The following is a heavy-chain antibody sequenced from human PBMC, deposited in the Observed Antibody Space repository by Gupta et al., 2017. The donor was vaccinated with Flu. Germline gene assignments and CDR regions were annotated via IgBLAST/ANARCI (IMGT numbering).Heavy chain of an antibody. D-gene: IGHD2-15*01. CDR2: IIHVFGPK. V-gene: IGHV1-69*01. CDR1: GVTFRSYV. Sequence: QVQLVQSGAEVKKPGSSVKVSCKASGVTFRSYVINWVRQAPGQGPEWMGGIIHVFGPKNYQRKFQGRVKITPEESTRTVEMEKRSLRSEDTAVYDCARKGGGHCSGGTCYSFDYWGQGTLGTVSS. J-gene: IGHJ4*02. CDR3: ARKGGGHCSGGTCYSFDY.